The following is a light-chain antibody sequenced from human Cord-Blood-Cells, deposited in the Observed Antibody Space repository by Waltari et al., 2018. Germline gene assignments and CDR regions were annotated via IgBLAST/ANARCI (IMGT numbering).Light chain of an antibody. Sequence: QSVLTQPPSVSGAPGQRVTLPCTGSSSNIGAGYDVHWYQQLPGTAPKLLIYGNNNRPSGVPDRYSGSKSGTSASLAITGLQAEDESDYYCQSYDSSLSGYVFGTGTKVTVL. V-gene: IGLV1-40*01. CDR3: QSYDSSLSGYV. CDR1: SSNIGAGYD. J-gene: IGLJ1*01. CDR2: GNN.